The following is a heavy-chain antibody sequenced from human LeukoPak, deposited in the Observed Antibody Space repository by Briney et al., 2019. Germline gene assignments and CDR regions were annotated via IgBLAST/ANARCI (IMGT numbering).Heavy chain of an antibody. Sequence: PGGSLRLSCAVSGITLSNYGMSWVRQAPGRGLEWVAGISDTGSRTNYADSVKGRFTISRDNPKNILYLQMNSLRAEDTAVYFCAKRGVVIRVILVGFHKEAYYFDSWGQGALVTVSS. CDR2: ISDTGSRT. V-gene: IGHV3-23*01. CDR3: AKRGVVIRVILVGFHKEAYYFDS. D-gene: IGHD3-10*01. J-gene: IGHJ4*02. CDR1: GITLSNYG.